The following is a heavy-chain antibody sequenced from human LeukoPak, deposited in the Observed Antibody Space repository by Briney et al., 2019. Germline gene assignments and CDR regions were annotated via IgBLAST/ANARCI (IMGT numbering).Heavy chain of an antibody. CDR1: GFTFSSYS. CDR3: ARDQGSGDYADAFDI. J-gene: IGHJ3*02. V-gene: IGHV3-48*02. Sequence: PGGSLRLSCAAPGFTFSSYSMNWVRQAPGKGLEWVSYISSSSSTIYYADSVKGRFTISRDNAKNSLYLQMNSLRDEDTAVYYCARDQGSGDYADAFDIWGQGTMVTVSS. D-gene: IGHD4-17*01. CDR2: ISSSSSTI.